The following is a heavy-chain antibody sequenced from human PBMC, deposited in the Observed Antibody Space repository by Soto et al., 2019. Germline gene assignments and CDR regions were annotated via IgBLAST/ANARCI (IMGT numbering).Heavy chain of an antibody. CDR2: IWYDGSNK. Sequence: QVQLVESGGGVVQPGRSLRLSCAASGFTFSSYGMHWVRQAPGKGLEWVAVIWYDGSNKYYADSVKGRFTISRDNSKNTLYLQMNSLRAEDTAVYYCARDGRGYYYYMDVWGKGTTVTVSS. J-gene: IGHJ6*03. CDR3: ARDGRGYYYYMDV. D-gene: IGHD3-10*01. CDR1: GFTFSSYG. V-gene: IGHV3-33*01.